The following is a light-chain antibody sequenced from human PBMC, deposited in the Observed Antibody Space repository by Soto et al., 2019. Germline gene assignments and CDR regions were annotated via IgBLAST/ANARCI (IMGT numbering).Light chain of an antibody. J-gene: IGLJ2*01. Sequence: PGQSITISCTGTSSDVGGYDYVSWYQQHPGKAPKLMIYEVSNRPSGVSNRFSGSKSGNTASLTISGLQAEDEADYYCSSYTISSTSHVVFGGGTKVTVL. CDR1: SSDVGGYDY. V-gene: IGLV2-14*01. CDR3: SSYTISSTSHVV. CDR2: EVS.